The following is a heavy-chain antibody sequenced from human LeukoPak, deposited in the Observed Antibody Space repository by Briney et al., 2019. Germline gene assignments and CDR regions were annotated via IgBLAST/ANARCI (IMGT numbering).Heavy chain of an antibody. D-gene: IGHD3-22*01. CDR3: ARGYYDSSGNDY. J-gene: IGHJ4*02. Sequence: AASVKVSCKASGYTFTSYDINWVRQATGRGLEWMGWMNPNSGNTGYAQKFQGRVTITRNTSISTAYMELSSLRSEDTTVYYCARGYYDSSGNDYWGQGTLVTVSS. CDR2: MNPNSGNT. CDR1: GYTFTSYD. V-gene: IGHV1-8*03.